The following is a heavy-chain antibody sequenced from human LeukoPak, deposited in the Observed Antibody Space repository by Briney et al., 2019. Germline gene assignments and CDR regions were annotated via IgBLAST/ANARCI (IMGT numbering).Heavy chain of an antibody. J-gene: IGHJ6*02. D-gene: IGHD6-13*01. CDR1: GGSISSYY. Sequence: SETLSLTCTVSGGSISSYYWSWIRQPAGKGLEWIGRIYTSGSTNYNPSLKSRVTMSVDTSKNQFSLKLSSVTAADTAVYYCARDPLRPGSAGRYYYYGMDVWGQGTLVTVSS. CDR3: ARDPLRPGSAGRYYYYGMDV. CDR2: IYTSGST. V-gene: IGHV4-4*07.